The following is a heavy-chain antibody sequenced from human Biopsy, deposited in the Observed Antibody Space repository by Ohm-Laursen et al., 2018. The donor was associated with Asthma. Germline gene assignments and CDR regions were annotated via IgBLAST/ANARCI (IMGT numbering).Heavy chain of an antibody. V-gene: IGHV4-34*01. J-gene: IGHJ4*02. CDR2: INHSGST. Sequence: GTLSLTCVVYGGSFSGYYWSWIRQPPGKGLEWIGEINHSGSTNYNPSLKSRVTISVDTSKNQFSLKLSSVTAADTAVYFCARHQEAASYHYDGSIAYWGQGIPVTVSS. CDR1: GGSFSGYY. CDR3: ARHQEAASYHYDGSIAY. D-gene: IGHD3-22*01.